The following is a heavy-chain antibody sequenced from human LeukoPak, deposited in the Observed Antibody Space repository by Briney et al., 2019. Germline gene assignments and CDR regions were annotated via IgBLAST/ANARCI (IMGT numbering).Heavy chain of an antibody. V-gene: IGHV4-34*01. CDR3: AREKRALRDYYGSGSRPFWFDP. D-gene: IGHD3-10*01. CDR2: INHSGST. J-gene: IGHJ5*02. Sequence: SETLSLTCAVYGGPFSGYYWSWIRQPPGKGLEWIGEINHSGSTNYNPSLKSRVTISVDTSKIQFSLKLSSVTAADTAVYYCAREKRALRDYYGSGSRPFWFDPWGQGTLVTVSS. CDR1: GGPFSGYY.